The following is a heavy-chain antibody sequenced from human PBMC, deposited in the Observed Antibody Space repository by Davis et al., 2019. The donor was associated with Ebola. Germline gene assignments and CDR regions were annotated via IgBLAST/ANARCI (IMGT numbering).Heavy chain of an antibody. Sequence: PGESLRLSCAASGFTVSSFYMTWVRQAPGKGLEWVSLIYDKNSPYYADSVKGRFTISRDTSKNMIYLQMNSLRAEDTAVYYCARGTTIHVWSGHYRLSAFDMWGQGTMVTVSP. J-gene: IGHJ3*02. CDR3: ARGTTIHVWSGHYRLSAFDM. V-gene: IGHV3-53*01. D-gene: IGHD3-3*01. CDR1: GFTVSSFY. CDR2: IYDKNSP.